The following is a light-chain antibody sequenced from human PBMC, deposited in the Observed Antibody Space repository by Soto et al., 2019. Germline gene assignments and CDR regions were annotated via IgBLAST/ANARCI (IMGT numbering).Light chain of an antibody. CDR3: QQYNNWPPLT. Sequence: EIVLTQSPGTLSLSLGARATLSCRASQSVSSNLAWYQQKPGQAPRLLIYGASTRATGIPARFSGSGSGTEFTLTISSLQSEDFAVYYCQQYNNWPPLTFGQGTRLEIK. CDR2: GAS. CDR1: QSVSSN. V-gene: IGKV3-15*01. J-gene: IGKJ5*01.